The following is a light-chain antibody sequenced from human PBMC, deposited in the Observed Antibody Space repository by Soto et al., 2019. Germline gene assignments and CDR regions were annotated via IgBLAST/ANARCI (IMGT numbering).Light chain of an antibody. Sequence: EIVLTQSPSTLSLSPGERATLSCRASQSVSSNYLAWYQHKPGQAPRLLIYGASSRATGIPDRFSGSGSGTDFTLTISRLEPEEFAVYYCQQYGRSPPWTFGQGTKVEIK. CDR1: QSVSSNY. CDR3: QQYGRSPPWT. CDR2: GAS. V-gene: IGKV3-20*01. J-gene: IGKJ1*01.